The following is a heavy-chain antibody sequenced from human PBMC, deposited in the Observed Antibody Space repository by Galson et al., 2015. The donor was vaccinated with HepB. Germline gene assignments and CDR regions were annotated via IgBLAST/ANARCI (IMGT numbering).Heavy chain of an antibody. Sequence: SLRLSCAASGFTFSSYAMSWVRQAPGKGLEWVSAISGSGGSTYYADSVKGRFTISRDNSKNTLYLQMNSLRAEDTAVYYRAKGGHAVAGRFDYWGQGTLVTVSS. CDR3: AKGGHAVAGRFDY. J-gene: IGHJ4*02. V-gene: IGHV3-23*01. CDR1: GFTFSSYA. D-gene: IGHD6-19*01. CDR2: ISGSGGST.